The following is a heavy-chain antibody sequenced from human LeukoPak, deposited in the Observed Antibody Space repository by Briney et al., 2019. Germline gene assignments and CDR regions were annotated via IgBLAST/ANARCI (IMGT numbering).Heavy chain of an antibody. CDR3: ARSNNYGFDY. J-gene: IGHJ4*02. CDR1: GFTFRSYW. V-gene: IGHV3-74*03. CDR2: INGDGGTT. D-gene: IGHD5-24*01. Sequence: AGGSLRLSCAAAGFTFRSYWTHWVRQAPGKRLVWVSQINGDGGTTTYADFVKGRFTISRDNAKNTLYLQMNSLRAEDTAVFYCARSNNYGFDYWGQGTLVTVSS.